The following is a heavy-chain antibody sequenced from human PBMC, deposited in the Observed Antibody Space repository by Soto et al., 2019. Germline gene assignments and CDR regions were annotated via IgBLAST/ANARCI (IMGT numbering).Heavy chain of an antibody. J-gene: IGHJ4*02. CDR2: IFWDDDK. Sequence: QITLKESGPTLVKPTETLTLTCTFSGFSLSTDGVGVGWIRQPPGKALEYLALIFWDDDKRYSPSLRDRLTVTKDTSKNQVVLTMTNVDPLDTATYYGAHRPNWGFSDFDSWGQGTLVTVSS. D-gene: IGHD7-27*01. CDR1: GFSLSTDGVG. CDR3: AHRPNWGFSDFDS. V-gene: IGHV2-5*02.